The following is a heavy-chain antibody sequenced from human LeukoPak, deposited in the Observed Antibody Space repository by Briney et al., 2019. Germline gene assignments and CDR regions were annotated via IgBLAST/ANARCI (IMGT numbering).Heavy chain of an antibody. CDR2: INHSGST. D-gene: IGHD2-15*01. V-gene: IGHV4-34*01. J-gene: IGHJ6*02. CDR3: ARLPGSSTTPLLWYYGMDV. Sequence: SETLSLTCAVYGGSFSGYYWSWIRQPPGKGLEWIGEINHSGSTNYNPSLKSRVTISVDTSKNQFSLKLSSVTAADTAVYYCARLPGSSTTPLLWYYGMDVWGQGTTVTVSS. CDR1: GGSFSGYY.